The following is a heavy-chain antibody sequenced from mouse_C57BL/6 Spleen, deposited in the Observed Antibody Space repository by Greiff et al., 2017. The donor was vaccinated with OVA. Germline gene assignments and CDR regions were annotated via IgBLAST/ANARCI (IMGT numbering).Heavy chain of an antibody. CDR3: TTSSGYSFAY. J-gene: IGHJ3*01. Sequence: VQLQQSGAELVRPGASVKLSCTASGFNIKDDYMHWVKQRPEQGLEWIGWIDPENGDTEYASKFQGKATITADTSSNTAYLQLSSLTSEDTAVYYCTTSSGYSFAYWGQGTLVTVSA. CDR1: GFNIKDDY. V-gene: IGHV14-4*01. CDR2: IDPENGDT. D-gene: IGHD3-2*02.